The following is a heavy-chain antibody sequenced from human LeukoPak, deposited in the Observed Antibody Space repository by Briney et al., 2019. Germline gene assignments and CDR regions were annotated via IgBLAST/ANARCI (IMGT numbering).Heavy chain of an antibody. CDR2: ISSSSSYV. J-gene: IGHJ4*02. Sequence: PGGSLRLSCAASGFTFSSYSMNWVRQAPGKGLEWVSSISSSSSYVYYADSVKGRFTISRDNAKNSLYLQMNSLRAEDTAVYFCATAAVVGTVDYWGQGTLVTVSS. V-gene: IGHV3-21*01. CDR1: GFTFSSYS. CDR3: ATAAVVGTVDY. D-gene: IGHD6-19*01.